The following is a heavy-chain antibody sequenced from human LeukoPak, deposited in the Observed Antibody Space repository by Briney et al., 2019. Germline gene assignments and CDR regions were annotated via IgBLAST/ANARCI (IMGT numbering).Heavy chain of an antibody. J-gene: IGHJ4*02. CDR3: WRDTQHWPHYCFDY. D-gene: IGHD3-3*02. CDR2: IYFDGST. V-gene: IGHV4-39*07. CDR1: GGSITSGSYY. Sequence: SETLSLTCTVSGGSITSGSYYWAWVRQPPGKGLEWIGNIYFDGSTYYNPSLKSRVTISVDTSKNQFSLKLSSVTAADTAVYYCWRDTQHWPHYCFDYWGQGTLVTVSS.